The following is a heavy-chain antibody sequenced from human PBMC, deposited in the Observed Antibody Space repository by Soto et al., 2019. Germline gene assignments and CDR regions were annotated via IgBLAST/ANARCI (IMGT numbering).Heavy chain of an antibody. Sequence: QVQLVESGGGVVQPGRSLRLSCAASGFTFSSYAMHWVRQAPGKGLEWVAVISYDGSNKYYADSVKGRFTISRDNSKNTLYLQMNSLRAEDTAVYYCARDPTDYSNPGGFDYWGQGTLVTVSS. J-gene: IGHJ4*02. D-gene: IGHD4-4*01. V-gene: IGHV3-30-3*01. CDR3: ARDPTDYSNPGGFDY. CDR2: ISYDGSNK. CDR1: GFTFSSYA.